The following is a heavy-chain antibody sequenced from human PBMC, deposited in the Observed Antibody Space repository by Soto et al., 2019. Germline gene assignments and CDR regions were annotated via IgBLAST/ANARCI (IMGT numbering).Heavy chain of an antibody. J-gene: IGHJ3*02. V-gene: IGHV4-59*13. CDR3: ARVWGYAFDI. Sequence: ETLSLTGTVSGCSISSYYWSWIRQPPGKGLEWIGYIYYSGSTNYNPSLKSRVTISVDTSKNQFSLKLSSVTAADTAVYYCARVWGYAFDIWGQGTMVT. D-gene: IGHD3-16*01. CDR1: GCSISSYY. CDR2: IYYSGST.